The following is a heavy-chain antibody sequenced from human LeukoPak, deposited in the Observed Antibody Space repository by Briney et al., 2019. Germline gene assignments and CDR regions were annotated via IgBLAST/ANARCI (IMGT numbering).Heavy chain of an antibody. CDR3: ARAVDVYTYGYGY. V-gene: IGHV3-48*02. D-gene: IGHD5-18*01. Sequence: GGSLRLSCAGSGFTFSSHALNWVRQAPGKGLEWVSYISRSSTTIYYADSVRDRFTISRDNAKNSLYLQMNSLRDEDTAVYYCARAVDVYTYGYGYWGQGTLVTVSS. CDR1: GFTFSSHA. CDR2: ISRSSTTI. J-gene: IGHJ4*02.